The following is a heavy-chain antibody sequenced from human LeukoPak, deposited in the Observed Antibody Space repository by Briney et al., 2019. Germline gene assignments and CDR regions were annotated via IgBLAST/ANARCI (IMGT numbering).Heavy chain of an antibody. D-gene: IGHD6-19*01. V-gene: IGHV4-34*01. CDR3: ARVGSGWYSNY. CDR1: GGSFSGYY. Sequence: SETLSLTCAVYGGSFSGYYWSWTRQPPGKGLEWIGEINHSGSTNYNPSLKSRVTISVDTSKNQFSLKLSSVTAADTAVYYCARVGSGWYSNYWGQGTLVTVSS. CDR2: INHSGST. J-gene: IGHJ4*02.